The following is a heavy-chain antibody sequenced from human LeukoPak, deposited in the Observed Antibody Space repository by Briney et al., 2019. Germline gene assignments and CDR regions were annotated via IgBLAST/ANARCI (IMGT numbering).Heavy chain of an antibody. CDR3: ARGLFTSSGFQGYFDY. J-gene: IGHJ4*02. D-gene: IGHD6-13*01. CDR1: VLTLSNYV. CDR2: ICGSGGRT. V-gene: IGHV3-23*01. Sequence: GGALTLSCAASVLTLSNYVMRGVRQAPGRGLEWVSAICGSGGRTYFPHSVKGRFTISRDNSKKTLYLQMNSLRAEDTAVYYCARGLFTSSGFQGYFDYWGQGTLVTVSS.